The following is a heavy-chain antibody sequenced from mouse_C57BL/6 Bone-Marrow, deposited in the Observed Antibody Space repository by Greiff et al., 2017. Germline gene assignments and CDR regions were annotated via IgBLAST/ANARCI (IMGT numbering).Heavy chain of an antibody. Sequence: EVHLVESGGGLVQPGGSLKLSCAASGFTFSDYYMYWVRQTPEKRLEWVAYISNGGGSTYYPDTVKGRFTISRDNAKNTLYLQMSRLKSEDTAMYYCARQYYYGSSWIAYWGQGTLVTVSA. CDR3: ARQYYYGSSWIAY. J-gene: IGHJ3*01. D-gene: IGHD1-1*01. CDR2: ISNGGGST. CDR1: GFTFSDYY. V-gene: IGHV5-12*01.